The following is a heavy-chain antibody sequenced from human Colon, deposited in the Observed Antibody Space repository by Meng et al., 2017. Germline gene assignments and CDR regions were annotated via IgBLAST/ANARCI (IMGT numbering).Heavy chain of an antibody. CDR2: LSYGGST. CDR1: GGFLNSDDFY. V-gene: IGHV4-30-4*01. D-gene: IGHD3-10*01. Sequence: QVQLQESGPGPVKPSQTASLTCTVPGGFLNSDDFYWSWIRQSPGGGLEWIGLLSYGGSTFYNPSLRSRVAISADTSKSQFSLYLRSVTAADTAVYYCAREWRHYYGAGSFDHWGQGALVTVSS. CDR3: AREWRHYYGAGSFDH. J-gene: IGHJ4*02.